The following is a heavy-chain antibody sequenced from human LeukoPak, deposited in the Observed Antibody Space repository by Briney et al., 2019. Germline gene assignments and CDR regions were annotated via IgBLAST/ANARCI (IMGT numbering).Heavy chain of an antibody. D-gene: IGHD1-20*01. CDR3: ARVYNWNDRYFDY. Sequence: GASVKVSCKASGYTFTGYYMHWVRQAPGQGPEWMGWINPNSGGTNYAQKFQGRVTMTRDTSISTAYMELSRLRSDDTAVYYCARVYNWNDRYFDYWGQGTLVTVSS. V-gene: IGHV1-2*02. CDR2: INPNSGGT. CDR1: GYTFTGYY. J-gene: IGHJ4*02.